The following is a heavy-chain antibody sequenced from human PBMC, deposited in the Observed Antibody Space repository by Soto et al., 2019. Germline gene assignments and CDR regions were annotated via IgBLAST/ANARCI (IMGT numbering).Heavy chain of an antibody. Sequence: SETLSLTCAVYGGSFSGYYWSWIRQPPGKGLEWIGDISHSGGSNQNPSLKSRVTISVDTSKNQFSLKLKSLTAADTAVYYCARGIATTPAVQGDAPDNCYFDSWGLGNRVTVSS. J-gene: IGHJ4*02. V-gene: IGHV4-34*01. CDR3: ARGIATTPAVQGDAPDNCYFDS. D-gene: IGHD1-1*01. CDR1: GGSFSGYY. CDR2: ISHSGGS.